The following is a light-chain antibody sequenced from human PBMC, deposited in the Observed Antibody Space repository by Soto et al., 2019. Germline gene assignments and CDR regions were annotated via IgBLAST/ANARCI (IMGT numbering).Light chain of an antibody. V-gene: IGKV3-15*01. J-gene: IGKJ2*01. CDR3: QQYNNWPPMYT. CDR2: GAS. CDR1: QSVSSN. Sequence: EIVMTQSPATLSVSPGERATLSCRASQSVSSNLAWYQQKPGQAPRLLIHGASTRATGIPARFSGSGSGTEFTLTISSLQSEDFAVYYCQQYNNWPPMYTFGQGTKVDIK.